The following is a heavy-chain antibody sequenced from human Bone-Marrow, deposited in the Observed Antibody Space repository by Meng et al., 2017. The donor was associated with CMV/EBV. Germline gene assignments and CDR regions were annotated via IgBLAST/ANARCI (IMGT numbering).Heavy chain of an antibody. CDR3: ARDNSGSDDAFDI. Sequence: GESLKISCAASGFTFSSYPMHWVRQAPGKGLVWVSRINSDGSSTSYADSVKGRFTISRDNAKNTLYLQMNSLRAEDTAVYYCARDNSGSDDAFDIWGQGTMVTVSS. CDR1: GFTFSSYP. J-gene: IGHJ3*02. CDR2: INSDGSST. D-gene: IGHD1-26*01. V-gene: IGHV3-74*01.